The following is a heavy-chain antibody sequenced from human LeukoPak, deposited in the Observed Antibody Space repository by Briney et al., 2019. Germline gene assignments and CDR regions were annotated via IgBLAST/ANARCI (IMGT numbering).Heavy chain of an antibody. CDR1: GGSISSGSYY. V-gene: IGHV4-61*01. CDR3: ARSRRWLQQNNPGPFDY. CDR2: IYYSGST. D-gene: IGHD5-24*01. Sequence: SETLSLTCTVSGGSISSGSYYWSWIRQPPGKGLEWIGYIYYSGSTNYNPSLKSRVTISVDTSKNQFSLKLSSVTAADTAVYYCARSRRWLQQNNPGPFDYWGQGTLVTVSS. J-gene: IGHJ4*02.